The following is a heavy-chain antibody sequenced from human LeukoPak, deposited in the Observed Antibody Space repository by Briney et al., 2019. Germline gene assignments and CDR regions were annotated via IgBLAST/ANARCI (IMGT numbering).Heavy chain of an antibody. Sequence: ASVKVSCKASGYIFTDYYMHWVRQAPGQELGWMGRINPNSGGTNYAQKFQGRVTMTRDTSISTAYMELSRLRSDDTAVYYCARDLEAGEDYWGQGTLVTVSS. CDR2: INPNSGGT. D-gene: IGHD7-27*01. CDR1: GYIFTDYY. V-gene: IGHV1-2*06. J-gene: IGHJ4*02. CDR3: ARDLEAGEDY.